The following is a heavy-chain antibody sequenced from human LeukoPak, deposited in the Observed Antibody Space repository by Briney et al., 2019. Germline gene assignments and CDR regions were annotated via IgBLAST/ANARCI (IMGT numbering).Heavy chain of an antibody. CDR3: AREQIGGYYLDY. CDR2: IIPIFGTA. J-gene: IGHJ4*02. D-gene: IGHD3-16*01. V-gene: IGHV1-69*01. CDR1: GGTFSSYA. Sequence: GASVKVSCKASGGTFSSYAISWVRQAPGQGLEWMGGIIPIFGTANYAQKFQGRVTITADESTSTAYMELSSLRSEDTAVYYCAREQIGGYYLDYWGQGTLVTVSS.